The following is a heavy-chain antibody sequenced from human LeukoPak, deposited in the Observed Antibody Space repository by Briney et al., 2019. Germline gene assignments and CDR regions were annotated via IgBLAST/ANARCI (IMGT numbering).Heavy chain of an antibody. J-gene: IGHJ4*02. CDR1: GFSFDDYG. CDR2: INWNGDST. CDR3: ARDLRVVITGSFDS. Sequence: GGSLGLSCAASGFSFDDYGLTWVRQAPGKGLEWVSGINWNGDSTDYADSVKGRFTISRDNAKNSLYLQMNSLRAEGTALYYCARDLRVVITGSFDSWGQGTLVTVSS. D-gene: IGHD3-22*01. V-gene: IGHV3-20*04.